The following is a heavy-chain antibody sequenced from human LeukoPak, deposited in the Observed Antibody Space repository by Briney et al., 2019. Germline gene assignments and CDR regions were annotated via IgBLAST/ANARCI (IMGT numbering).Heavy chain of an antibody. V-gene: IGHV3-23*01. CDR1: GFTFSSYA. CDR2: DGGSGGTI. CDR3: AKSDCGGDCHLLDY. D-gene: IGHD2-21*02. J-gene: IGHJ4*02. Sequence: GGSLRLSCAASGFTFSSYAMRWVRQAPRKGLEWVSHDGGSGGTIYYADSVKGRFTISRANSKNTLYLQMSSLRAEDTAVYYCAKSDCGGDCHLLDYWGQGTLVTVSS.